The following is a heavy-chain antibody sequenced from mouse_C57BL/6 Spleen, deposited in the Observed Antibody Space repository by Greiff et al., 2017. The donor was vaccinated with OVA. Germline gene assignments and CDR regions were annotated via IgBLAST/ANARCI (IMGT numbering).Heavy chain of an antibody. CDR1: GYAFSASW. V-gene: IGHV1-82*01. J-gene: IGHJ2*01. CDR2: IYPGDGDT. Sequence: VQLQQSGPELVKPGASVKISCKASGYAFSASWMNWVKQRPGKGLEWIGRIYPGDGDTNYNGKFKGKATLTADKSSITAYMQLSSLTSEDSAVYFCARDGSLDYWGQGTTLTVSS. CDR3: ARDGSLDY. D-gene: IGHD1-1*01.